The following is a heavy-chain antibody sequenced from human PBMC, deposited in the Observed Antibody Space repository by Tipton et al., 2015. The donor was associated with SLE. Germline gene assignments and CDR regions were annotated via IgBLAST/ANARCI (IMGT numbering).Heavy chain of an antibody. CDR2: ISTFNGNT. CDR1: GYNFINNE. CDR3: ARRGIVMVPLDP. Sequence: QLVQSGAEVKKPGASVTVSCKASGYNFINNEITWVRQAPGQGLEWMGWISTFNGNTKLAPKFQGRLTLTTDTSTSTAYMEMRTLTSDDTGVYFCARRGIVMVPLDPWGQGTLVTVSS. V-gene: IGHV1-18*01. J-gene: IGHJ5*02. D-gene: IGHD2-15*01.